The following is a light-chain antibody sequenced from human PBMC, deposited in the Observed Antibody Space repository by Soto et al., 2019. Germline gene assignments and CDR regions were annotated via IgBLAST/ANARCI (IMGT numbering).Light chain of an antibody. CDR3: SSYASSTAYV. CDR1: SSDVGGYNY. J-gene: IGLJ1*01. Sequence: QSALTQPASVSGSPGQSITISCTGTSSDVGGYNYVSWYQLHPGKAPKLMVYEVSYRPSGVSSRFSGSKSANTASLTISGLQAEDEADYYCSSYASSTAYVFXTGTKVTVL. CDR2: EVS. V-gene: IGLV2-14*01.